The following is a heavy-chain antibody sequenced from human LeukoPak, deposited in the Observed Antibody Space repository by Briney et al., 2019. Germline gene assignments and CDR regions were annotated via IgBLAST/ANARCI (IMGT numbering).Heavy chain of an antibody. CDR2: IYHSGST. CDR3: ARDAWFGAGRTFAY. D-gene: IGHD3-10*01. J-gene: IGHJ4*02. Sequence: PSETLSLTCTVSGGSISSSSYYWGWIRQPPGKGLEWIGSIYHSGSTYYNPSLKSRVTISVDTSKNQFSLRLSSVTAADTAVYYCARDAWFGAGRTFAYWGQGTLVTVSS. CDR1: GGSISSSSYY. V-gene: IGHV4-39*07.